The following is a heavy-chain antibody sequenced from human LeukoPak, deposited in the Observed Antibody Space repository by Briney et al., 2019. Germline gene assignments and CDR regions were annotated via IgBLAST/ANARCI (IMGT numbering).Heavy chain of an antibody. J-gene: IGHJ4*02. Sequence: GGSLRLSCEASGFTFSNYGMSWVRQAPGKGLEWVSAITASSSSTHDADSVQGRFTISRDNFKNTLYLQMNSLRPEDTAIYYCAKRGAEVGATVAPGDYWGQGTLVTVSS. V-gene: IGHV3-23*01. CDR1: GFTFSNYG. CDR3: AKRGAEVGATVAPGDY. D-gene: IGHD1-26*01. CDR2: ITASSSST.